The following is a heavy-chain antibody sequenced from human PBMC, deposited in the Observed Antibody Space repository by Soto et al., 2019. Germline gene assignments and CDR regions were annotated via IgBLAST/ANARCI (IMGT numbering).Heavy chain of an antibody. CDR2: IYYSGST. Sequence: PSETLSLTCTVSGGSISSGDYYWSWIRQPPGKGLEWIGYIYYSGSTYYNPSLKSRVTISVDTSKTQFSLKLSAVTAADTAVYYCASQPNCSYCSSTSGYLNYLGPGTLVTVSS. CDR3: ASQPNCSYCSSTSGYLNY. CDR1: GGSISSGDYY. V-gene: IGHV4-30-4*01. J-gene: IGHJ4*02. D-gene: IGHD2-2*01.